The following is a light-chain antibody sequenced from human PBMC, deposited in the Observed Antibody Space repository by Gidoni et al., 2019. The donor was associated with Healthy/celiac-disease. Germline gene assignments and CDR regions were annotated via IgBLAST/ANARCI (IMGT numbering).Light chain of an antibody. CDR3: QVWDNTNNQGGV. CDR1: HIGVKS. CDR2: YDR. Sequence: SYVLTQPPSVSVAPGKTATITCGGNHIGVKSVHWYQQKPGQAPVMVMYYDRDRPSGIPERFSGSNSGNTATLTISRVDAGDEADFYCQVWDNTNNQGGVFGGGTKLTVL. V-gene: IGLV3-21*01. J-gene: IGLJ2*01.